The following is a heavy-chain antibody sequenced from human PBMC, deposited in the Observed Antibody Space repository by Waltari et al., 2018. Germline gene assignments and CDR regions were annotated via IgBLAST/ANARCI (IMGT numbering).Heavy chain of an antibody. CDR2: INHSGST. J-gene: IGHJ4*02. V-gene: IGHV4-34*01. D-gene: IGHD2-2*01. CDR3: AREVGDCSSTSCYEDY. Sequence: QVQLQQWGAGLLTPSETLSLTCAVYVGSFSRYYWRWIRQPPGKGLEWIGEINHSGSTNYNPSLKSRVTISVDTSKNQFSLKLSYVTAADTAVYYCAREVGDCSSTSCYEDYWGQGTLVTVSS. CDR1: VGSFSRYY.